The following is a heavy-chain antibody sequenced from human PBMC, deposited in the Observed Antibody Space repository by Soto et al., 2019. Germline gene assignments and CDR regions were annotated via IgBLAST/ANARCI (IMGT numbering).Heavy chain of an antibody. V-gene: IGHV3-30-3*01. D-gene: IGHD6-13*01. CDR3: ASDKRSGIEAAVDYFDC. Sequence: GGSLRLSCAASGFTFSSYAMHWVRQAPGKGPEWVAVISYDGSNKYYADSVKGRFTISRDNSKNTLYLQMNSLRAEDTAVYYCASDKRSGIEAAVDYFDCWGQGTLVTVSS. J-gene: IGHJ4*02. CDR1: GFTFSSYA. CDR2: ISYDGSNK.